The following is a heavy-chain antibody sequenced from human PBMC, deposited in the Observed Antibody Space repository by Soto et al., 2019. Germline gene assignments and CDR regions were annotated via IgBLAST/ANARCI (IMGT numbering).Heavy chain of an antibody. CDR2: VYSSGGT. CDR3: ARGQRFSDWFDP. D-gene: IGHD3-3*01. Sequence: SETLSLTCTVSGGSMSSYYWTWIRQPAGKGLEWIGRVYSSGGTHYNPSLKSRATISLDTSKNQFSLRLLSVTDADTAVYYCARGQRFSDWFDPWGQGTLVTVSS. V-gene: IGHV4-4*07. CDR1: GGSMSSYY. J-gene: IGHJ5*02.